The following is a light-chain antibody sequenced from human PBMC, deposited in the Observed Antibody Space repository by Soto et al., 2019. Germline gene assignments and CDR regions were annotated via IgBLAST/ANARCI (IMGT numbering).Light chain of an antibody. CDR3: QQYGTSPFT. J-gene: IGKJ2*01. V-gene: IGKV3-20*01. CDR2: LAS. Sequence: EIVLTQSPGTLSLSPGERATLSCRASQSVSSSYLAWYRQKPGQAPRLLIYLASSWATGVPDRFSGSGSGTDFTLTISRLEAEDFGVYYCQQYGTSPFTFGQGTMLEIK. CDR1: QSVSSSY.